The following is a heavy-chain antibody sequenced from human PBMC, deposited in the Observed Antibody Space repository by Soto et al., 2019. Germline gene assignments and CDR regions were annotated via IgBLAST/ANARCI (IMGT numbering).Heavy chain of an antibody. D-gene: IGHD5-18*01. CDR2: IYYSGST. J-gene: IGHJ4*02. CDR1: GGSTSSYY. CDR3: ARHSYGQKFDY. V-gene: IGHV4-59*01. Sequence: ASETLSLTCTVSGGSTSSYYWSWIRQPPGKGLEWIGYIYYSGSTNYNPSLKSRVTISVDTSKNQFSLKLSSVTAADTAVYYCARHSYGQKFDYWGQGTLVTVSS.